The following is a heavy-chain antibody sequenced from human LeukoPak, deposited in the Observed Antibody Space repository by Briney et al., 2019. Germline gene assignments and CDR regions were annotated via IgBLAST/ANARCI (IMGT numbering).Heavy chain of an antibody. D-gene: IGHD2-8*01. V-gene: IGHV4-34*01. CDR3: AQNGQSGFSFDP. CDR1: GEPSIGYY. Sequence: SETLSLTCAVYGEPSIGYYWAWIRQPPGKGLEWIGEINDSGSTDYNSGTTNYNPSLKSRVTISADTSKNQFSLKLSSVTAADTAVYYCAQNGQSGFSFDPWGQGTLVTVSS. CDR2: INDSGST. J-gene: IGHJ5*02.